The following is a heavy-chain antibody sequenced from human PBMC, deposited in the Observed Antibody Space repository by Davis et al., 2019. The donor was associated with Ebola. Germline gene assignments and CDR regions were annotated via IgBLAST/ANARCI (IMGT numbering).Heavy chain of an antibody. V-gene: IGHV4-39*01. CDR1: GGSIISSSSY. CDR3: ARHSKGTDFWSGFLLDP. Sequence: MPSETLSLTCVVSGGSIISSSSYWGWIRQPPGKGLEWIGSIYSSGYTYHNPSLKSRVTMSVDTSKNQFSVKLNSVTAADTAVYYCARHSKGTDFWSGFLLDPWGQGILVTVSS. J-gene: IGHJ5*02. D-gene: IGHD3-3*01. CDR2: IYSSGYT.